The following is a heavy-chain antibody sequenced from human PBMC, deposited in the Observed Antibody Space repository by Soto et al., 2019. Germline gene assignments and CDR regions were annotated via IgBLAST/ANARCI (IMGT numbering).Heavy chain of an antibody. CDR1: GGSFSGYY. D-gene: IGHD1-1*01. V-gene: IGHV4-34*01. Sequence: KASETLSLTCAVYGGSFSGYYWSWIRQPPGKGLEWIGEINHSGSTNYNPSLKSRVTISVDTSKNQFSLKLSSVTAADTAVYYCALLLHPGTTGSYGFDPXGQGTLVTVSS. CDR3: ALLLHPGTTGSYGFDP. J-gene: IGHJ5*02. CDR2: INHSGST.